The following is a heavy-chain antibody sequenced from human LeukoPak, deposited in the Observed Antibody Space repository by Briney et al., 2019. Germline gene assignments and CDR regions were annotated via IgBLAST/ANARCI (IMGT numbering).Heavy chain of an antibody. V-gene: IGHV3-53*01. D-gene: IGHD2-2*01. CDR1: GFTVSSNY. CDR2: IYSGGST. CDR3: AKRFSTSSRYYGMDV. J-gene: IGHJ6*02. Sequence: GGSLRLSCAASGFTVSSNYMSWVRQAPGKGLEWVSVIYSGGSTYYADSVKGRFTISRDNSKNTLYLQMNSLRAEDTAVYYCAKRFSTSSRYYGMDVWGQGTTVTVSS.